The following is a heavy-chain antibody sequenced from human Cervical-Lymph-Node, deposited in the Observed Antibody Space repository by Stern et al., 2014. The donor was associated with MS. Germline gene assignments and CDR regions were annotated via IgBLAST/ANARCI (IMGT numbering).Heavy chain of an antibody. V-gene: IGHV3-74*01. D-gene: IGHD1-1*01. J-gene: IGHJ4*02. CDR2: MNSDGSTT. Sequence: EVHLVESGGGLVQPGGSLRLSCAASGFTFTRYWMHWVRQAPGKGLLWISRMNSDGSTTNYADSVKGRFTISRDNAKNMAYLQVNSLRADDTAVYYCARDVQGDGNYNLDQWGQGTLVTVSS. CDR1: GFTFTRYW. CDR3: ARDVQGDGNYNLDQ.